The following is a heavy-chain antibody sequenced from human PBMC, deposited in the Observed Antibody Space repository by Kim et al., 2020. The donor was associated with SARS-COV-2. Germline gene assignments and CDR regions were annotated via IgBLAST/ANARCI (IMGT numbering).Heavy chain of an antibody. Sequence: GGSLRLSCAASGFTFISYWMHWVRQVPGKGLVWVSRINGDGSSTSYADSVKGRFTISRDNAKNTVYLQMNTLRDEDTAVHYCTRGGPYSSSNFDYWGQGTLVTVSS. CDR3: TRGGPYSSSNFDY. V-gene: IGHV3-74*01. CDR1: GFTFISYW. J-gene: IGHJ4*02. CDR2: INGDGSST. D-gene: IGHD6-6*01.